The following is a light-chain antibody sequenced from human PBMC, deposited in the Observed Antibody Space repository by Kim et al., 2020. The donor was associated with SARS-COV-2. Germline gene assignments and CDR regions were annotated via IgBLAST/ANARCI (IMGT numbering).Light chain of an antibody. CDR3: QQRSNWPLT. CDR1: QSVSSD. CDR2: DAS. V-gene: IGKV3-11*01. Sequence: LSPGERATLSCRASQSVSSDLAWYQKKPGQAPRLLIYDASNRATGIPARFSGSGSGTDFTLTISSLEPEDFAVYYCQQRSNWPLTFGGGTKVDIK. J-gene: IGKJ4*01.